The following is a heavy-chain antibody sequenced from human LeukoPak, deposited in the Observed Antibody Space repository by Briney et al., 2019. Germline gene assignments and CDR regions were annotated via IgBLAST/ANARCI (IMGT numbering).Heavy chain of an antibody. CDR2: ISYSGST. D-gene: IGHD5-24*01. Sequence: SETLSLTCTVSGDSVSSGSYFWSWIRQLPGKGLEWIGYISYSGSTSYNSSLKSRVPISVDTSKNQFSLKLSSMTAADTAVYFCVKMAEWFDPWGQGTLVTVSS. J-gene: IGHJ5*02. CDR1: GDSVSSGSYF. CDR3: VKMAEWFDP. V-gene: IGHV4-61*01.